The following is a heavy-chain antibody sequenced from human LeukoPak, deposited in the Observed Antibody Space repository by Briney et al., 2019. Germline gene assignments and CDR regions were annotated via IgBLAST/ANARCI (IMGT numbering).Heavy chain of an antibody. CDR1: GFTFSSYS. CDR3: ARPFSGYYYMDV. Sequence: GGSLRLSCAASGFTFSSYSMNWVRQAPGKGLEWVSSISSSSSYIYYADSVKGRFTISRDNAKNSLYLQMNSLRAEDTAVYYCARPFSGYYYMDVWGKGTTVTVSS. V-gene: IGHV3-21*01. CDR2: ISSSSSYI. D-gene: IGHD2-15*01. J-gene: IGHJ6*03.